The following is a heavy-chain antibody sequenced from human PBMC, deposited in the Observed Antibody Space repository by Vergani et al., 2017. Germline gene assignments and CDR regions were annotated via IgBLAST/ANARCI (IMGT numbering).Heavy chain of an antibody. CDR3: ARGYDSSGYWYYYYYGMDV. D-gene: IGHD3-22*01. J-gene: IGHJ6*02. CDR2: ISSSSSTI. CDR1: GFTFSSYS. V-gene: IGHV3-48*01. Sequence: EVQLVESGGGWVQPGGSLRLSCAASGFTFSSYSMNWVRQAPGKGLEWVSYISSSSSTIYYADSVKGRFTISRDNAKNSLYLQMNSLRAEDTAVYYCARGYDSSGYWYYYYYGMDVWGQGTTVTVSS.